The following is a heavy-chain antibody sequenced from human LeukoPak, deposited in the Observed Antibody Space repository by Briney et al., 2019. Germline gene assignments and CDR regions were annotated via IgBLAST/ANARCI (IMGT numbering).Heavy chain of an antibody. CDR1: GGSISSSSYY. CDR3: ARGAMVRGVIVYYYYYMDV. Sequence: SETLSLTCTVSGGSISSSSYYWGWIRQPPGKGLEWIGSIYYSGSTYYNPSLKSRVTISVDTSKNQFSLKLSSVTAADTAVYYCARGAMVRGVIVYYYYYMDVWGKGTTVTVSS. J-gene: IGHJ6*03. CDR2: IYYSGST. D-gene: IGHD3-10*01. V-gene: IGHV4-39*07.